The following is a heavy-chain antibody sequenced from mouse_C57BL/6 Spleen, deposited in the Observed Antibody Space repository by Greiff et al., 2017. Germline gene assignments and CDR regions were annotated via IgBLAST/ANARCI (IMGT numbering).Heavy chain of an antibody. V-gene: IGHV6-3*01. CDR2: IRLKSDNYAT. CDR1: GFTFSNYW. CDR3: TYGDDERAWFAY. D-gene: IGHD2-2*01. J-gene: IGHJ3*01. Sequence: EVQGVESGGGLVQPGGSMKLSCVASGFTFSNYWMNWVRQSPEKGLEWVAQIRLKSDNYATHYAESVKGRFTIARDDSKSGVYLQMNNLRAEDTGIYYCTYGDDERAWFAYWGQGTLVTVSA.